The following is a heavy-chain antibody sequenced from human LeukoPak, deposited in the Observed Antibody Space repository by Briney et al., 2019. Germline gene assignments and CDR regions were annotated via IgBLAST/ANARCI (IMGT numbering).Heavy chain of an antibody. J-gene: IGHJ4*02. D-gene: IGHD2-8*01. CDR2: ISSSGRKI. CDR1: GFTFSDYE. CDR3: ARDMYGGTDY. V-gene: IGHV3-48*03. Sequence: PGGSLRLSCAVSGFTFSDYEMNWVRQAPGKGLEWVSYISSSGRKIYYADSVKGRFTISRDNAKNSLYLQMNSLRAEDTAVYYCARDMYGGTDYWGQGTLVTVSS.